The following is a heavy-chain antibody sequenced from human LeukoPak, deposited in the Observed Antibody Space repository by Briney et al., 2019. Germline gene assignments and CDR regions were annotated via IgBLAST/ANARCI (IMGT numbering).Heavy chain of an antibody. D-gene: IGHD2-8*02. Sequence: GGSLRLSCAASGFTFSSYSMNWVRQAPGKGLEWVSSISSSSSYIYYADSVKGRFTISRDNAKNSLYLQMNSLRAEDTAVYYCASPRGVVRVDAFDIWGQGTMVTVSS. CDR3: ASPRGVVRVDAFDI. CDR1: GFTFSSYS. J-gene: IGHJ3*02. V-gene: IGHV3-21*04. CDR2: ISSSSSYI.